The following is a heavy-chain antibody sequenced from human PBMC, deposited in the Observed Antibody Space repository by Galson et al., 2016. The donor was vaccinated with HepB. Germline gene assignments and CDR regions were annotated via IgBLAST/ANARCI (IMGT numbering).Heavy chain of an antibody. J-gene: IGHJ3*01. Sequence: PALVKPTQTLTLTCTVSGQSLQDSKVGVGWIRQPPGKAPEWLGIMYWDDDRRYSPSLKNRISIAQDMSKNEVVLTLANVEPGDTATYYRARRLDSSGYYDVFDLWGQGTMVTVSP. CDR3: ARRLDSSGYYDVFDL. D-gene: IGHD3-22*01. V-gene: IGHV2-5*02. CDR2: MYWDDDR. CDR1: GQSLQDSKVG.